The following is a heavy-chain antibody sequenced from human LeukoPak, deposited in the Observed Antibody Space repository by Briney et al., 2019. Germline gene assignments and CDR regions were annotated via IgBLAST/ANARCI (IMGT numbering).Heavy chain of an antibody. CDR1: GGSISSSSYY. Sequence: KPSETLCLTCTVSGGSISSSSYYWGWIRQPPGKGLEWIVSIYYSGNTYHSPSLKSRVTIYVDTSKNQSSLKLSSVTDADTAVYYCATGLPTYWYFDLWGRGTLVTVSS. D-gene: IGHD5/OR15-5a*01. J-gene: IGHJ2*01. CDR2: IYYSGNT. CDR3: ATGLPTYWYFDL. V-gene: IGHV4-39*01.